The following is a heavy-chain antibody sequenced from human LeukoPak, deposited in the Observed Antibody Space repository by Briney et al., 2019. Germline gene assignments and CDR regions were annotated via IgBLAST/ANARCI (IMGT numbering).Heavy chain of an antibody. V-gene: IGHV3-21*04. Sequence: GGSLRLSCAASGFTFSSYSMNWVRQAPGKGLEWVSSISSSSYIYYADSVKGRFTISRDNAKNSLYLQMNSLRAEDTAVYYCARRVGATHNWYFDLWGRGTLVTVSS. D-gene: IGHD1-26*01. CDR3: ARRVGATHNWYFDL. J-gene: IGHJ2*01. CDR1: GFTFSSYS. CDR2: ISSSSYI.